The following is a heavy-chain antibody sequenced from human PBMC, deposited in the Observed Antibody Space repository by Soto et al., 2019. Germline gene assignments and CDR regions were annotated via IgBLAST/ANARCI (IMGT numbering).Heavy chain of an antibody. D-gene: IGHD3-22*01. V-gene: IGHV1-69*06. CDR1: VGTLRSYD. Sequence: GAAAKVTCKHSVGTLRSYDITCARRANGPGLEWVGRIIPIFGTTNYAQNLQGIVTIAADKSTLTSYMVLHSLTSDDTALYYRARGMSDSGYYTYWVNPWGQGIQVTV. CDR2: IIPIFGTT. J-gene: IGHJ5*02. CDR3: ARGMSDSGYYTYWVNP.